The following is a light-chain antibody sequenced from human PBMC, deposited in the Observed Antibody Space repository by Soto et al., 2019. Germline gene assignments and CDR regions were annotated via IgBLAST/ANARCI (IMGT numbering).Light chain of an antibody. V-gene: IGKV1-9*01. CDR3: QQFNTYPIT. J-gene: IGKJ5*01. CDR1: QGISSY. CDR2: AGS. Sequence: IQLTQSPSSLSASVGDRVTITCRASQGISSYLAWYQQDPGKAPKLLIYAGSTLQSGVPSRFSGSGSGTDLTLTISSLQPEDCETYYCQQFNTYPITFGQGTRLEIK.